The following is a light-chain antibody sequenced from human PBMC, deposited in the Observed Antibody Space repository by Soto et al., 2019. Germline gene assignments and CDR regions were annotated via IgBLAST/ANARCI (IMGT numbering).Light chain of an antibody. CDR1: STDVGGYNA. V-gene: IGLV2-14*01. J-gene: IGLJ1*01. CDR3: NSFRVSHLYV. Sequence: QSALSQPASVSGSPGQTITISWTGTSTDVGGYNAVSWYQRHPGKAPKLIIYEVTHRPSGVSDRFSASKSGNTASLTISGLQAEDEADYYCNSFRVSHLYVFGPGTKVTVL. CDR2: EVT.